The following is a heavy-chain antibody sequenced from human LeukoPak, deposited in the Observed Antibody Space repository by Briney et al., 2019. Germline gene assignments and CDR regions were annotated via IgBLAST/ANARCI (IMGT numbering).Heavy chain of an antibody. CDR1: GYSISSGYY. V-gene: IGHV4-38-2*02. CDR3: ARDMGLIVVVPEEDWFDP. D-gene: IGHD2-2*01. J-gene: IGHJ5*02. CDR2: IYLSGST. Sequence: SETLSLTCTVSGYSISSGYYWGWIRQPPGKGLEWIGSIYLSGSTYYNPSLKSRVTISVDTSKNQFSLKLSSVTAADTAVYYCARDMGLIVVVPEEDWFDPWGQGTLVTVSS.